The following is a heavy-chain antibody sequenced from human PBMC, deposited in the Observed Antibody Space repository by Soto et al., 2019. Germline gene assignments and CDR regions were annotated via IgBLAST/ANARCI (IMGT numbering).Heavy chain of an antibody. CDR2: TYYRSKWYN. V-gene: IGHV6-1*01. D-gene: IGHD2-2*01. CDR1: GDSVSSNSAA. Sequence: QTLSLTCAISGDSVSSNSAAWNWIRQSPSRGLEWLGRTYYRSKWYNDYAVSVKSRITINPDTSKNQFSLQLNSVTPEDTAVYYCARGKLYCSSTSCYVTPYYYYYGMDVWGQGTTVTVS. CDR3: ARGKLYCSSTSCYVTPYYYYYGMDV. J-gene: IGHJ6*02.